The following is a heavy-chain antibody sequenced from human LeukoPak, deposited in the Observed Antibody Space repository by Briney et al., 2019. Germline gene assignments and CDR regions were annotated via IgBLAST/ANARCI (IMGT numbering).Heavy chain of an antibody. Sequence: GGSLRLSCATSGFTFSTYAMSWVRQAPGKGLEWVSAISDSGGSTYYAESVKGRFTVSRDNSKNTLYMQMSTLRAEDTAVYYCARGVPGIAAAGTGFDYWGQGTLVTVSS. D-gene: IGHD6-13*01. CDR1: GFTFSTYA. CDR3: ARGVPGIAAAGTGFDY. CDR2: ISDSGGST. V-gene: IGHV3-23*01. J-gene: IGHJ4*02.